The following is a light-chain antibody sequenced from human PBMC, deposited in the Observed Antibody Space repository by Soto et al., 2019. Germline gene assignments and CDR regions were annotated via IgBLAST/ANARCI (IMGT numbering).Light chain of an antibody. V-gene: IGLV7-46*01. Sequence: QTVVTQEPSLTVSPGGTVTLTCGSSTGVVTSGHYPYWFQQKPGQAPRTLIFDTTNRHSWTPARFSAYLLGGKAALTLSGPPPEDKAECYCLLSDGGAQVFGTGTKVTVL. CDR1: TGVVTSGHY. CDR3: LLSDGGAQV. CDR2: DTT. J-gene: IGLJ1*01.